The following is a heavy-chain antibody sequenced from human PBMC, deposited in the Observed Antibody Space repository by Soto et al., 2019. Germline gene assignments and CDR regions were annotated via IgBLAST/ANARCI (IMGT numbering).Heavy chain of an antibody. V-gene: IGHV4-31*03. CDR2: IYYSGST. Sequence: PSETLSLTCTVSGGSISSGGYYWSWIRQHPGKGLEWIGYIYYSGSTYYNPSLKSRVTISVDTSKNQFSLKLSSVTAADTAVYYCARISIGSYYAFIDYWGQGTLVTVSS. CDR3: ARISIGSYYAFIDY. D-gene: IGHD1-26*01. J-gene: IGHJ4*02. CDR1: GGSISSGGYY.